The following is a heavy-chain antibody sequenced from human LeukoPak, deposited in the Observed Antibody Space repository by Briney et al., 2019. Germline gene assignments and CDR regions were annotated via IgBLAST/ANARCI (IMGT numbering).Heavy chain of an antibody. CDR3: ARDLYSGYDLHS. D-gene: IGHD5-12*01. V-gene: IGHV3-23*01. CDR1: GFTFSSYG. CDR2: ISGSGGTT. J-gene: IGHJ4*02. Sequence: GGSLRLSCAASGFTFSSYGMSWVRQAPGKGLEWVSAISGSGGTTYYADSVKGRFTISRDNAKNSLYLQMNSLRAEDTAVYYCARDLYSGYDLHSWGQGTLVTVSS.